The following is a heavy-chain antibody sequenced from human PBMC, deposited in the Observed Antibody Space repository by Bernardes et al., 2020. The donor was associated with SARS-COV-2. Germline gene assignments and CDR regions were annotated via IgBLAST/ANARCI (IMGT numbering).Heavy chain of an antibody. Sequence: SETLSLTCTVSGGSISSHYWSWIRQPPGKGLEWIGYIYYSGSTNYNPSLKSRVTISVDTSTNQFSLKLSYVTAADTAVYYCARSPYYDFWSGYSNWFDSWGQGTLVTVSS. CDR2: IYYSGST. D-gene: IGHD3-3*01. CDR3: ARSPYYDFWSGYSNWFDS. CDR1: GGSISSHY. V-gene: IGHV4-59*11. J-gene: IGHJ5*01.